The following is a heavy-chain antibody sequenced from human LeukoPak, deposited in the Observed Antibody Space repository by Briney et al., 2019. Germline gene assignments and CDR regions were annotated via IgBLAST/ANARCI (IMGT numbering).Heavy chain of an antibody. V-gene: IGHV3-23*01. CDR3: AKAGGTSCFMVTGDC. Sequence: GGSLRLSCAASGFTFSSYAMSWVRQAPGKGLEWVSTINSNGGNTYYADSVKGRFTISRDNSKNTLYLQMNSLRAEDTAVYYCAKAGGTSCFMVTGDCWGQGTLVTVSS. J-gene: IGHJ4*02. D-gene: IGHD2-2*01. CDR2: INSNGGNT. CDR1: GFTFSSYA.